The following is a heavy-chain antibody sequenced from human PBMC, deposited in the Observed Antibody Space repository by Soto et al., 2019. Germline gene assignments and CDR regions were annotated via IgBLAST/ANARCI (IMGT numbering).Heavy chain of an antibody. J-gene: IGHJ3*02. CDR1: RGSISDDSYN. D-gene: IGHD1-26*01. Sequence: SETLSLTCTVSRGSISDDSYNWDWIRQPPGKGLEWIGTIYYSGSTDYNPSLKSRVTISTDTSKSQFSLKLTSVTAADTAVYYCARLYGNAVDIWGHGTMVT. CDR2: IYYSGST. V-gene: IGHV4-39*01. CDR3: ARLYGNAVDI.